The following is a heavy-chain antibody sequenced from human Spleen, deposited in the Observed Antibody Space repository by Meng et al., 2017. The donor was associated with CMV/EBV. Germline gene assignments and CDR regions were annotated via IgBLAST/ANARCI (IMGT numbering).Heavy chain of an antibody. J-gene: IGHJ4*02. D-gene: IGHD2-2*01. CDR1: YA. CDR2: ISGYNGNT. V-gene: IGHV1-18*01. Sequence: YAVSWVRQAPGHGLEWMGWISGYNGNTNYAQKFQGRVTMTTDTSTSTAYMELRSLRPDDTAVYYCARGDCSSTSCAWSVGAEYFDYWGQGTLVTVSS. CDR3: ARGDCSSTSCAWSVGAEYFDY.